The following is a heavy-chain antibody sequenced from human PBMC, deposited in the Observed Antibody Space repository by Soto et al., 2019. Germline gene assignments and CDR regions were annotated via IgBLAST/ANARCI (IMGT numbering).Heavy chain of an antibody. J-gene: IGHJ5*02. CDR2: IVPIIGTA. CDR1: GGTFNSYA. D-gene: IGHD5-12*01. CDR3: ARHHGPTTSENWFDP. V-gene: IGHV1-69*06. Sequence: QVQLVQSGAEVKKPGSSVKVSCKASGGTFNSYAISWVRQAPGQGLEWMGGIVPIIGTANYAQKFQGRVTITADKSTSTAYMELSSLRSEDTAIYYCARHHGPTTSENWFDPWGQGTLVTVSS.